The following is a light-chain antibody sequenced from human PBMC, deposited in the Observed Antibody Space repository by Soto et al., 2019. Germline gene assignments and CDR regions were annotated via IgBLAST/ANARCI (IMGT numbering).Light chain of an antibody. CDR2: GTS. J-gene: IGKJ1*01. CDR3: QQYASSSWT. CDR1: QSVSSSY. Sequence: EIALTQSPGTLSLSPGERATLSCRASQSVSSSYLAWYQQKPGQAPRLLIYGTSSRATAIPDRFSGSGSGTDFTLTISRLEPEDFAVYYCQQYASSSWTFGQGTKVEIK. V-gene: IGKV3-20*01.